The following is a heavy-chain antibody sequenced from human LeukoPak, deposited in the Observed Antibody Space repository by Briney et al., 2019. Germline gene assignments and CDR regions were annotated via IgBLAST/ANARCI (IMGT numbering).Heavy chain of an antibody. Sequence: ASVKVSCKVSGYTLTELSMHWVRQAPGKGLEWMGGFDPEDGETIYAQKFQGRVTITEDTSTDTAYMELSSLRSEDTAVYYCATSGATVTVGFDPWGQGTLVTVSS. CDR2: FDPEDGET. CDR1: GYTLTELS. D-gene: IGHD4-17*01. J-gene: IGHJ5*02. V-gene: IGHV1-24*01. CDR3: ATSGATVTVGFDP.